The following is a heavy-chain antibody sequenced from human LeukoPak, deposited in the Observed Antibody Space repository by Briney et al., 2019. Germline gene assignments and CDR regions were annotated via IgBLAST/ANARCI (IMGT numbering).Heavy chain of an antibody. D-gene: IGHD1-26*01. CDR1: GGSISSYY. CDR3: ARLIVGATAYYFDY. J-gene: IGHJ4*02. CDR2: IYYSGST. Sequence: SETLSLTCTVSGGSISSYYWGWIRQPPGKGLEWIGSIYYSGSTYYNPSLKSRVTISVDTSKNQFSLKLSSVPAADTAVYYCARLIVGATAYYFDYWGQGTLVTVSS. V-gene: IGHV4-39*01.